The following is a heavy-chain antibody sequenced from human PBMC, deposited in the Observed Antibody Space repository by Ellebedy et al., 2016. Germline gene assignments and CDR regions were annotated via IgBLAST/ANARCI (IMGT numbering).Heavy chain of an antibody. CDR3: TTDQITMIVVVTPVGY. D-gene: IGHD3-22*01. CDR2: IKSKTDGGTT. CDR1: GFTFSNAW. Sequence: GGSLRLSXAASGFTFSNAWMSWVRQAPGKGLEWVGRIKSKTDGGTTDYAAPVKGRFTIPRDDSKNTLYLQMNSLKTEDTAVYYCTTDQITMIVVVTPVGYWGQGTLVTVSS. J-gene: IGHJ4*02. V-gene: IGHV3-15*01.